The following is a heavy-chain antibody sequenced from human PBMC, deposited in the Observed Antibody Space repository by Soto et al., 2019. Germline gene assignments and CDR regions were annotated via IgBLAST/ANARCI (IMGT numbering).Heavy chain of an antibody. D-gene: IGHD5-12*01. CDR2: IDYSGTT. CDR3: ARDWCGYNGIDC. Sequence: QVQLQESGPGLVKPSQTLSLTCTVSGGSITRAGYYWSWIRQHPGKGLEWIGYIDYSGTTYYNPSLKSRITISVDPSKNQFSLKLTSATAADTAVYYCARDWCGYNGIDCWGQGTLVTVSS. V-gene: IGHV4-31*02. J-gene: IGHJ4*02. CDR1: GGSITRAGYY.